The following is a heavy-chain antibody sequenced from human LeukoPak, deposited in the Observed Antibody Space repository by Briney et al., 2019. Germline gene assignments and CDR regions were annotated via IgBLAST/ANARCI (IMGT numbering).Heavy chain of an antibody. J-gene: IGHJ4*02. CDR2: MNPNSGNT. Sequence: GASVKVSCKASGYTFTSYDINWVRQATGQGLEWMGWMNPNSGNTGYAQKFQGRVTMTKNTSISTAYMELSSLRSEDTAVYYCARSKYGSGSYPDWGQGTLVTVSS. V-gene: IGHV1-8*01. CDR1: GYTFTSYD. D-gene: IGHD3-10*01. CDR3: ARSKYGSGSYPD.